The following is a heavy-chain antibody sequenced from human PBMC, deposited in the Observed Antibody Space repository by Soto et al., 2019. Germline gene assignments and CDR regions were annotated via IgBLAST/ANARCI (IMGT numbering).Heavy chain of an antibody. J-gene: IGHJ5*02. Sequence: LSLTCTVSGGSISSYYWSWIRQPPGKGLEWIGYIYYSGSTNYNPSLKSRVTISVDTSKNQFSLKLSSVTAADTAVNYCARGSDWFDPWGQGTLVTVSS. V-gene: IGHV4-59*01. CDR3: ARGSDWFDP. CDR1: GGSISSYY. CDR2: IYYSGST.